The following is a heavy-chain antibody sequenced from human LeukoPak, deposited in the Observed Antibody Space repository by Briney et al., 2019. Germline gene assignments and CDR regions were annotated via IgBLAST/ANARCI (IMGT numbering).Heavy chain of an antibody. Sequence: PGGSLRLPCAASGFTFDDYTMHWVRQAPGKGLEWVSLISWDGGSTYYADSVKGRFTISRDNSKNSLYLQMNSLRTEDTALYYCAKDIKRQWLVGGFDYWGQGTLVTVSS. CDR3: AKDIKRQWLVGGFDY. CDR1: GFTFDDYT. V-gene: IGHV3-43*01. J-gene: IGHJ4*02. CDR2: ISWDGGST. D-gene: IGHD6-19*01.